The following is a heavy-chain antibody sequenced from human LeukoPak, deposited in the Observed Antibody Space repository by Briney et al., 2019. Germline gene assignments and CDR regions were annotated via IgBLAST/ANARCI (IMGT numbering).Heavy chain of an antibody. V-gene: IGHV4-61*01. Sequence: SETLSLTCTVSGGSVSSGSYYWSWIRQPPGKGLEWIGYIYYSGSTYYNPSLKSRVTISVDTSKNQFSLKLSSVTAADTAVYYCARNKGSGYCSGGSCPPGYWGQGTLVTVSS. D-gene: IGHD2-15*01. CDR2: IYYSGST. CDR1: GGSVSSGSYY. J-gene: IGHJ4*02. CDR3: ARNKGSGYCSGGSCPPGY.